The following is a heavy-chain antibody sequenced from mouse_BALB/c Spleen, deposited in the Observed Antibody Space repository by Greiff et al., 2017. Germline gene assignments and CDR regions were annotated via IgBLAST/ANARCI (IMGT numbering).Heavy chain of an antibody. V-gene: IGHV5-6-5*01. CDR1: GFTFSSYA. CDR2: ISSGGST. D-gene: IGHD1-1*01. Sequence: EVQRVESGGGLVKPGGSLKLSCAASGFTFSSYAMSWVRQTPEKRLEWVASISSGGSTYYPDSVKGRFTISRDNARNILYLQMSSLRSEDTAMYYCARGKSSSYSYWYFDVWGAGTTVTVAS. CDR3: ARGKSSSYSYWYFDV. J-gene: IGHJ1*01.